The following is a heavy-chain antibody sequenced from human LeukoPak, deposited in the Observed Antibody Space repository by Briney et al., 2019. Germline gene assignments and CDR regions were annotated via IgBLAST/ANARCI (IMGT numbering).Heavy chain of an antibody. D-gene: IGHD3-22*01. J-gene: IGHJ4*02. CDR3: ARSYYYDSSGYYYPDY. CDR1: GFTFSSYG. V-gene: IGHV3-33*01. CDR2: IWYDGSNK. Sequence: PGGSLRLSCAASGFTFSSYGMHWVRQAPGKGLEWVAVIWYDGSNKYYADSVKGRFTIPRGNSKNTLYLQMNSLRAEDTAVYYCARSYYYDSSGYYYPDYWGQGTLVTVSS.